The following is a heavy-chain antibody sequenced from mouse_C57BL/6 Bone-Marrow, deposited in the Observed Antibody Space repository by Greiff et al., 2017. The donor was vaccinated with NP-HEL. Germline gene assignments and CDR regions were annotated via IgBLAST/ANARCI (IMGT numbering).Heavy chain of an antibody. V-gene: IGHV1-55*01. CDR3: AGGTGWLLRGFAY. Sequence: QVQLQQSGAELVKPGASVKMSCKASGYTFTSYWITWVKQRPGQGLEWIGDIYPGSGSTNYNEKFKSKATLTVDTSSSTAYMQLSSLTSEDSAVYYCAGGTGWLLRGFAYWGQGTLVTVSA. D-gene: IGHD2-3*01. J-gene: IGHJ3*01. CDR1: GYTFTSYW. CDR2: IYPGSGST.